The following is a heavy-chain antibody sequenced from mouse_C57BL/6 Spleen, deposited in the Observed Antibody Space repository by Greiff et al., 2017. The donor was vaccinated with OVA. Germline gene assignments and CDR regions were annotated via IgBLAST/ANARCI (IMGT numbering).Heavy chain of an antibody. CDR2: IDPENGDT. Sequence: EVQLQQSGAELVRPGASVKLSCTASGFNIKDDYMHWVKQRPEQGLEWIGWIDPENGDTEYASKFQGKATITADTSSNTAYLQLSSLTSEDTAVYYCTTGTTVVAPYAMGYWGQGTSVTVSS. J-gene: IGHJ4*01. D-gene: IGHD1-1*01. V-gene: IGHV14-4*01. CDR1: GFNIKDDY. CDR3: TTGTTVVAPYAMGY.